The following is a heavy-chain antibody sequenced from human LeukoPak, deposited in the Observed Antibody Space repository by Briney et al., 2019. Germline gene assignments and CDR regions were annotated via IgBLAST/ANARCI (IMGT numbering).Heavy chain of an antibody. V-gene: IGHV1-24*01. Sequence: GASVNVSCKVSGYTLTELSMHWVRQAPGKGLEWMGGFDPEDGETIYAQKFQGRVTMTEDTSTDTAYMELSSLRSEDTAVYYCARAARGSGWYEGNDYWGQGTLVTVSS. D-gene: IGHD6-19*01. CDR2: FDPEDGET. J-gene: IGHJ4*02. CDR3: ARAARGSGWYEGNDY. CDR1: GYTLTELS.